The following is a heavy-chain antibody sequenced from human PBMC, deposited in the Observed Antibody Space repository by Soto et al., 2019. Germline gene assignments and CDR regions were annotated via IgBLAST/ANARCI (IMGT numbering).Heavy chain of an antibody. CDR3: ASIQGNY. D-gene: IGHD3-10*01. CDR2: IYYSGST. Sequence: SDTLLVTITVSGDSISSYSWSWIRHPPGNGLEWIGYIYYSGSTNYRPSLKSRVRISVDTSKNQFSLKLSSVTSADTAAYYCASIQGNYWGQGTLVPVSS. CDR1: GDSISSYS. J-gene: IGHJ4*02. V-gene: IGHV4-59*01.